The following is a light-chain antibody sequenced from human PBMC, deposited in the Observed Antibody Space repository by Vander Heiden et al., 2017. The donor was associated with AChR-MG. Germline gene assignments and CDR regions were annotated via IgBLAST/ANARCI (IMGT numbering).Light chain of an antibody. CDR2: GRN. CDR1: SLRSYF. J-gene: IGLJ3*02. CDR3: SSRDTSGSRVL. V-gene: IGLV3-19*01. Sequence: SELPQDPAVSVAPGQTVRLSCQGNSLRSYFPAWYQQKPGQAPFLLMSGRNKRPSGISKRFSGSTSRDTASLTITGAQAEDEADYYCSSRDTSGSRVLFGGGTRLTVL.